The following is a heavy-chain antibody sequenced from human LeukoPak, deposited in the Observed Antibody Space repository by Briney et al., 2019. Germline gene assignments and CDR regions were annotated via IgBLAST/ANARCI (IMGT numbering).Heavy chain of an antibody. J-gene: IGHJ4*02. CDR2: ISSSSSFI. CDR3: ARDYDFYCSGGSCYSPRLSDY. Sequence: GGSLRLSCAASGFTFSSYSMNWVRQAPGKGLEWVSSISSSSSFIYYADSVKGRFTISRDNAKNSLYLQMNSLRAEDTAVYYCARDYDFYCSGGSCYSPRLSDYWGQGTLVTVSS. V-gene: IGHV3-21*01. CDR1: GFTFSSYS. D-gene: IGHD2-15*01.